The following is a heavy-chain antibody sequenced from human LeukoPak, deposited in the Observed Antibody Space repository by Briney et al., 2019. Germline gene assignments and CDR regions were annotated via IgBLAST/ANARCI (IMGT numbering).Heavy chain of an antibody. Sequence: SQTLSLTCAISGDSVSSNSVAWDWIRQSPSRGLEWLGRTYYRSKWYNDYAVSVKGRITINPDTSKNQFSLQLHSVTPEDTAVYYCARSRASLYYFDYWDQGALVTVSS. J-gene: IGHJ4*02. CDR2: TYYRSKWYN. CDR3: ARSRASLYYFDY. CDR1: GDSVSSNSVA. V-gene: IGHV6-1*01.